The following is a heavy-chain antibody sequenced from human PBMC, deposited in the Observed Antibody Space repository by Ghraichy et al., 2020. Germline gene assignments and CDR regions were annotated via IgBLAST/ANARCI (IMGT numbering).Heavy chain of an antibody. V-gene: IGHV4-39*01. CDR2: IYYSGST. J-gene: IGHJ3*02. CDR1: GGSISSSSYY. CDR3: ARQGVAFDI. D-gene: IGHD3-16*01. Sequence: ETLSLTCTVSGGSISSSSYYWGWIRQPPGKGLEWIGSIYYSGSTYYNPSLKSRVTISVDTSKNQFSLKLSSVTAADTAVYYCARQGVAFDIWGQGTMVTVSS.